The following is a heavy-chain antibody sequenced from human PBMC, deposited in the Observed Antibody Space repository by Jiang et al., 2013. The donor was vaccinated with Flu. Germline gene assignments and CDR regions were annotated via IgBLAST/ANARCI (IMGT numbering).Heavy chain of an antibody. CDR3: ARVAEVGALDF. Sequence: VQLVESGGGVVQPGRSLRLSCAASGFTFSSYGMHWVRQAPGKGLEWVAVIWYDGSKTFYVDSVKGRFTISRDNSKNTLYLEMNSLRVEDTALYYCARVAEVGALDFWGQGTLVSVSS. V-gene: IGHV3-33*01. CDR1: GFTFSSYG. J-gene: IGHJ4*02. CDR2: IWYDGSKT. D-gene: IGHD1-26*01.